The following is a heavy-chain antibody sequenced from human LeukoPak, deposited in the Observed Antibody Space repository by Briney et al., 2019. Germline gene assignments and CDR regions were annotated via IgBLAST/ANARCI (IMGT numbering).Heavy chain of an antibody. D-gene: IGHD3-10*01. CDR1: GGSVSSGSYY. J-gene: IGHJ6*02. Sequence: SETLSLTCTVSGGSVSSGSYYWSWIRQPPGKGLEWIGYIYYSGSTNYNPSLKSRVTISVDTSKNQFSLKLSSVTAADTAVYYCARANKWFGDPYYYGMDVWGQGTTVTVSS. CDR2: IYYSGST. CDR3: ARANKWFGDPYYYGMDV. V-gene: IGHV4-61*01.